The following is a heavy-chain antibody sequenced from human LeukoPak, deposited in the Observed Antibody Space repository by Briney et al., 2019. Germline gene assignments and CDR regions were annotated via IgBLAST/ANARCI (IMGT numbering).Heavy chain of an antibody. CDR3: ANSKGETFIYYFDK. CDR1: GFTFSSYA. J-gene: IGHJ4*02. Sequence: GRSLRLSCAASGFTFSSYAMSWVRQAPGKGLEWVSAISGSGDSTYYADSVKGRFTISRDNSKNTLYLQMNSLRAEDTAVYYCANSKGETFIYYFDKWGQGTLVTVSS. V-gene: IGHV3-23*01. CDR2: ISGSGDST. D-gene: IGHD3-16*01.